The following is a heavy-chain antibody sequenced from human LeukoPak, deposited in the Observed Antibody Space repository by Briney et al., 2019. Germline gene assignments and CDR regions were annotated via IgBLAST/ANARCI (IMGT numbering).Heavy chain of an antibody. J-gene: IGHJ4*02. CDR3: AREDSGYDYSPFDY. CDR1: GGSISSYY. D-gene: IGHD5-12*01. V-gene: IGHV4-59*01. CDR2: IYYSGST. Sequence: SETLSLTCTVSGGSISSYYWSWIRQPPGKGLEWIGYIYYSGSTSYNPSLKSRVTISADTSMNQFSLKLLSVTAAGTAVYYCAREDSGYDYSPFDYWGQGILVTVSS.